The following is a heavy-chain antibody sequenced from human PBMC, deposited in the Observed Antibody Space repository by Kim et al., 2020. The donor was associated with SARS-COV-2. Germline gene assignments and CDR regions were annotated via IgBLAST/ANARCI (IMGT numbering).Heavy chain of an antibody. CDR2: IYYSGST. J-gene: IGHJ3*02. V-gene: IGHV4-59*08. D-gene: IGHD3-3*01. CDR1: GGSISSYY. Sequence: SETLSLTCTVSGGSISSYYWSWIRQPPGKGLEWIGYIYYSGSTNYNPSLKSRVTISVDTSKNQFSLKLSSVTAADTAVYYCARIRRSTIVGVVITDAFDIWGQGTMVTVSS. CDR3: ARIRRSTIVGVVITDAFDI.